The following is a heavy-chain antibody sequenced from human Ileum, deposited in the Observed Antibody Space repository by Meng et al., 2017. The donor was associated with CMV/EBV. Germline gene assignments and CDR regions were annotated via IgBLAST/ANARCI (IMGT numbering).Heavy chain of an antibody. J-gene: IGHJ4*02. CDR3: ARLLGVTPERNSKYFDS. Sequence: CSSHGSSWERQDHGQGLGWLGGVIPIIGVTNYAQKFQGRVTITADTSTNTAYMEVSSLRPEDTAVYYCARLLGVTPERNSKYFDSWGQGTLVTVSS. V-gene: IGHV1-69*10. CDR2: VIPIIGVT. CDR1: CSSHG. D-gene: IGHD4-11*01.